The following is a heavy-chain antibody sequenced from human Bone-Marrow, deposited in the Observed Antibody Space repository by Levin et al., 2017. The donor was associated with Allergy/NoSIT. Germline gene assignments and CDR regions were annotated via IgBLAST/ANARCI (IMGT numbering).Heavy chain of an antibody. CDR1: GFTFSHAW. J-gene: IGHJ4*02. V-gene: IGHV3-15*01. CDR3: ATGSRRYCGGDSCPPEPNFDY. Sequence: GGSLRLSCGGSGFTFSHAWMSWVRQAPGKGLEWVGRIKSRPDGGTTDCAASVKGRFTISRDDSKNTLYLQMNSLKTEDTAVYYCATGSRRYCGGDSCPPEPNFDYWGQGTLVTVSS. D-gene: IGHD2-15*01. CDR2: IKSRPDGGTT.